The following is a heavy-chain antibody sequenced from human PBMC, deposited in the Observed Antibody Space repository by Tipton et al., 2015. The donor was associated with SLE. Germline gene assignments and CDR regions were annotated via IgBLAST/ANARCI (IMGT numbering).Heavy chain of an antibody. V-gene: IGHV4-39*07. J-gene: IGHJ3*02. CDR1: GGSVSNYTYY. CDR2: LYYTGNS. CDR3: ARRKYDVLTGYYDAFDI. Sequence: TLSLTCSVSGGSVSNYTYYWGWIRQPPGKGLEWIASLYYTGNSYYNPSLKSRVTTSLDLSKNQFSLKLTSVTAADTAVYYCARRKYDVLTGYYDAFDIWGQGTRVTVSS. D-gene: IGHD3-9*01.